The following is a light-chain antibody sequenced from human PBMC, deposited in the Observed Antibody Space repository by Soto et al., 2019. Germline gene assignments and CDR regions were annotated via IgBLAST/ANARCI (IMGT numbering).Light chain of an antibody. CDR3: QQYGSSHQDT. J-gene: IGKJ1*01. V-gene: IGKV3-20*01. Sequence: EILLTQSPCTLSLSPGERATLSCRASQSISTSYLAWYQQKPGQAPRLLIYGSSSRATGIPDRFSGSGSGTDFTLTISSLEHEDFAAYYCQQYGSSHQDTFGQGTKVDIK. CDR1: QSISTSY. CDR2: GSS.